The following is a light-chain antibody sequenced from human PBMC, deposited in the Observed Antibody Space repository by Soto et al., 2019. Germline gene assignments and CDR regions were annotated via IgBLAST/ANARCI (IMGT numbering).Light chain of an antibody. CDR3: CSYAGTYSYA. Sequence: QSALTQPRSVSGSPGQSVTISCTGTNSDVGGYNYVSWYQQHPGKAPKVMIYDVSERPSGVPDRFSGSKSGNTASLTISGLQAEDEADYYCCSYAGTYSYAFGTGTKVTVL. CDR2: DVS. V-gene: IGLV2-11*01. J-gene: IGLJ1*01. CDR1: NSDVGGYNY.